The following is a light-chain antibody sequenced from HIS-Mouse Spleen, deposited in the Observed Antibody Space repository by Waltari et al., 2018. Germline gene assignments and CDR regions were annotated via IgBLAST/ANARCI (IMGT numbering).Light chain of an antibody. Sequence: SYVLTQPPSVSVAPGKTARITCGGNNIGSKSVHWYQQKPGQAPVLVVYDDSDRPSGFPERFSGSNSGNTATLNISRVEAGDEADYYGQVWDSSSDHVVFGGGTKLTVL. CDR1: NIGSKS. CDR2: DDS. J-gene: IGLJ2*01. V-gene: IGLV3-21*03. CDR3: QVWDSSSDHVV.